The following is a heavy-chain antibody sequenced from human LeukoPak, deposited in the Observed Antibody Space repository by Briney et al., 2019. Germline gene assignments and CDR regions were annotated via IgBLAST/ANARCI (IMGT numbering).Heavy chain of an antibody. Sequence: SAKVSCKASGGTFSSYAISWVRQAPGQGLEWMGRIIPILGIANYAQKFQGRVTITADKSTSTAYMELSSLRSEDTAVYYCARDTRTPGIAVAGTYYFQHWGQGTLVTVSS. D-gene: IGHD6-19*01. V-gene: IGHV1-69*04. CDR2: IIPILGIA. J-gene: IGHJ1*01. CDR3: ARDTRTPGIAVAGTYYFQH. CDR1: GGTFSSYA.